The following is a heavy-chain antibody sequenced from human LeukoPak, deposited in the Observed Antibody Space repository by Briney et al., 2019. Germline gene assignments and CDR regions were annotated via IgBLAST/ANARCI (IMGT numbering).Heavy chain of an antibody. CDR3: ARDAHTRTSGYGEFDY. CDR1: GGSISSGGYY. J-gene: IGHJ4*02. D-gene: IGHD5-12*01. V-gene: IGHV4-31*03. Sequence: SQTLSLTCTVSGGSISSGGYYWSWIRQHPGKGLEWIGYIYYSGSTYYNPSLKSRVTISVDTSKNQFSLKLSSVTAADTAVYYCARDAHTRTSGYGEFDYWGQGTLVTVSS. CDR2: IYYSGST.